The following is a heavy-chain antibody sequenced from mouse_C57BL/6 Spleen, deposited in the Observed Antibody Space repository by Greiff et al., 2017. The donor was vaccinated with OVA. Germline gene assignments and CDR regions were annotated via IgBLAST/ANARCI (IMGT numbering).Heavy chain of an antibody. J-gene: IGHJ4*01. Sequence: QVHVKQSGAELARPGASVKLSCKASGYTFTSYGISWVKQRTGQGLEWIGEIYPRSGNTYYNEKFKGKATLTADKSSSTAYMELRSLTSEDSAVYFCAAYYSNYDDYAMDYWGQGTSVTVSS. D-gene: IGHD2-5*01. V-gene: IGHV1-81*01. CDR1: GYTFTSYG. CDR3: AAYYSNYDDYAMDY. CDR2: IYPRSGNT.